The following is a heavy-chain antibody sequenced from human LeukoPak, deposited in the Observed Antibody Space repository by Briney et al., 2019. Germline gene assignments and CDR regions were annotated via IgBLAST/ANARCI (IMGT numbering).Heavy chain of an antibody. CDR1: GFTFSSYW. Sequence: GGSLRLSCAASGFTFSSYWMSWVRQAPGKGLEWVGFIRSKAYGGTTEYAASVKGRFTISRDDSKSIAYLQMNSLKTEDTAVYYCTRDWETLGYCSGGSCHRFDYWGQGTLVTVSS. CDR3: TRDWETLGYCSGGSCHRFDY. V-gene: IGHV3-49*04. J-gene: IGHJ4*02. CDR2: IRSKAYGGTT. D-gene: IGHD2-15*01.